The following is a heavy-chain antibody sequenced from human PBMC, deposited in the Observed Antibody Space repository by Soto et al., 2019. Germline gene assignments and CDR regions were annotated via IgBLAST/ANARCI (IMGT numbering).Heavy chain of an antibody. CDR2: ISWNSGSI. V-gene: IGHV3-9*01. J-gene: IGHJ4*02. D-gene: IGHD6-19*01. CDR3: AKPYSSGWYSWGIDY. Sequence: EVQLVESGGGLVQPGRSLRLSCAASGFTFDDYAMHWVRQAPGKGLEWVSGISWNSGSIGYADSVKGRFTISRDNAKNSLYLQMNSLRAEDTALYYCAKPYSSGWYSWGIDYWGQGTLVTVSS. CDR1: GFTFDDYA.